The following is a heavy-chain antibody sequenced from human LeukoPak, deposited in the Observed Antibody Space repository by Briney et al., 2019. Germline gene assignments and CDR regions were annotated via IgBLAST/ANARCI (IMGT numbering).Heavy chain of an antibody. Sequence: SQTLSLTCAISGDGVSSNSAAWYWIRQSPSRGLEWLGRTYYRSKWYNDYALSVKSRITIKPDTSKNQFSLQLNSVTPEDTAVYYCARDHEGIAAAGNYYYYYMDVWGKGTTVTVSS. CDR3: ARDHEGIAAAGNYYYYYMDV. CDR1: GDGVSSNSAA. D-gene: IGHD6-13*01. CDR2: TYYRSKWYN. V-gene: IGHV6-1*01. J-gene: IGHJ6*03.